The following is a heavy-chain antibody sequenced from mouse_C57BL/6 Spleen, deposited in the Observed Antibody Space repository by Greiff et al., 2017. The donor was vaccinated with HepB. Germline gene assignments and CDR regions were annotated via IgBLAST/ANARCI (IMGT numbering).Heavy chain of an antibody. Sequence: VQLQQSGPELVKPGASVKISCKASGYAFSSSWMNWVKQRPGKGLEWIGRIYPGDGDTNYNGKFQGKATLTADKSSSTAYMQLSSLTSEDSAVSFCGGSFWYIDVWGTGTTVTVSS. V-gene: IGHV1-82*01. CDR1: GYAFSSSW. D-gene: IGHD1-1*02. J-gene: IGHJ1*03. CDR2: IYPGDGDT. CDR3: GGSFWYIDV.